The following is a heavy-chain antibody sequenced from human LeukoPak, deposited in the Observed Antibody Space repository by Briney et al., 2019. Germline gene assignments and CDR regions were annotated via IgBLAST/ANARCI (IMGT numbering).Heavy chain of an antibody. CDR2: ISSISTYR. Sequence: GGSLRLSCAASGFTFSTYGMIWVRQAPGKGPEWVSSISSISTYRHYADAVKGRYTISRDNTKNSLYLQMDSLRVEDTAVYYCARTHIPQYDFWTASIWGQGTLVAVSS. J-gene: IGHJ4*02. CDR3: ARTHIPQYDFWTASI. D-gene: IGHD3-3*01. CDR1: GFTFSTYG. V-gene: IGHV3-21*01.